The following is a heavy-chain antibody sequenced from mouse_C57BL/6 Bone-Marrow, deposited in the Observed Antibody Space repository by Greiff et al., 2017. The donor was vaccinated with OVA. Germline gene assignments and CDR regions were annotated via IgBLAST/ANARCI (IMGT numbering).Heavy chain of an antibody. CDR3: ARGYYGSSYAMDY. Sequence: VQLQESGAELVRPGTSVKMSCKASGYTFTNYWIGWAKQRPGHGLEWIGDIYPGGGYTNYNEKFKGQATLTADKSSSTAYMQFSSLTSEDSAIYDCARGYYGSSYAMDYWGQGTSVTVSS. CDR1: GYTFTNYW. CDR2: IYPGGGYT. D-gene: IGHD1-1*01. V-gene: IGHV1-63*01. J-gene: IGHJ4*01.